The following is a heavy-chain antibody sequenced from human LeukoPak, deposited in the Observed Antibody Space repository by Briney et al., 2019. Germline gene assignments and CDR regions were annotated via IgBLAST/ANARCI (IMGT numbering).Heavy chain of an antibody. CDR1: GFTFSSYA. Sequence: GGSLRLSCAASGFTFSSYAMSWVRQAPGKGLEWVSAISGSGGSTYYADSVKGRFTISRDNAKNSLYLQMNSLRAEDTAAYYCARGEVDDYGDYYYYYGMDVWGQGTTVTVSS. D-gene: IGHD4-17*01. CDR3: ARGEVDDYGDYYYYYGMDV. V-gene: IGHV3-23*01. CDR2: ISGSGGST. J-gene: IGHJ6*02.